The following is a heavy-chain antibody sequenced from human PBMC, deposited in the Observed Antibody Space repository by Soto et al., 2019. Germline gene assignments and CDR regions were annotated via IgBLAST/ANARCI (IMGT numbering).Heavy chain of an antibody. J-gene: IGHJ4*02. CDR1: GFTVSNNY. Sequence: PGGSLRLSCAASGFTVSNNYMSWVRQAPGKGLEWVSILYTGGSTYYAGSVKDRFTISRDNSKNMLYLQMNSLRAEDTAVYYCARERDTTGYVLKYWGQGTLVTVSS. CDR3: ARERDTTGYVLKY. V-gene: IGHV3-66*01. CDR2: LYTGGST. D-gene: IGHD3-22*01.